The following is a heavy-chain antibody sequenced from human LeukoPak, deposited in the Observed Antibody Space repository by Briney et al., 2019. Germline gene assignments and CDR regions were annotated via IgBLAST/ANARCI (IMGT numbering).Heavy chain of an antibody. D-gene: IGHD3-10*01. CDR2: IYPGDSDT. J-gene: IGHJ4*02. Sequence: GESLKISCQGSGYSFTSYWIGWVRQLPGKGLEWMGIIYPGDSDTRYSPSFQGQVTISADKSISTAYLQWSSLKASDTAMYYCARTYYYGSGSYLTPDYWGQGTLVTVSS. CDR1: GYSFTSYW. CDR3: ARTYYYGSGSYLTPDY. V-gene: IGHV5-51*01.